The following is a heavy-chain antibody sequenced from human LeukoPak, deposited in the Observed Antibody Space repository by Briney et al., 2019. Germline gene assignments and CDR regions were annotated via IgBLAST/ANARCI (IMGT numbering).Heavy chain of an antibody. D-gene: IGHD3-22*01. CDR2: ISGSGGST. CDR3: AKYYYDSSGYYPDAFDI. Sequence: PGGSLRLSCAASGFTFSSYAMSWVRQAPGKGLEWVSAISGSGGSTYYADSVKGRFTISRDNSKNTLYLQMNSLRAEDTAVYYCAKYYYDSSGYYPDAFDIWGQGTMVTVSS. J-gene: IGHJ3*02. V-gene: IGHV3-23*01. CDR1: GFTFSSYA.